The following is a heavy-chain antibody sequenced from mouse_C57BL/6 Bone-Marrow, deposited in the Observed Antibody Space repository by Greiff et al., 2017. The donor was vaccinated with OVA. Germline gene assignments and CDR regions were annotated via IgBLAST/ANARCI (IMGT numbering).Heavy chain of an antibody. CDR3: ASHYYGSSLYYFDY. CDR1: GFTFSSYG. J-gene: IGHJ2*01. V-gene: IGHV5-6*01. D-gene: IGHD1-1*01. CDR2: ISSGGSYT. Sequence: EVKLVESGGDLVKPGGSLKLSCAASGFTFSSYGMSWVRQTPDKRLEWAATISSGGSYTYYPDSVKGRFTIYRDNAKNTLYLQMSSLKSEDTAMYYCASHYYGSSLYYFDYWGQGTTLTVSS.